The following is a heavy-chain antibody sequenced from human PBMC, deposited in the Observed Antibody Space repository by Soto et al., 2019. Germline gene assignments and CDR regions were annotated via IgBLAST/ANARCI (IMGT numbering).Heavy chain of an antibody. Sequence: SVKVSCKASVGTFSSYAISCVRQEPGQGLEWMGGIIPIFGTANYAQKFQGRVTITADESTSTAYMELSSLRSEDTAVYYCASSRYSSGWYLAPAFDIWGQGTMVTVSS. D-gene: IGHD6-19*01. V-gene: IGHV1-69*13. J-gene: IGHJ3*02. CDR2: IIPIFGTA. CDR1: VGTFSSYA. CDR3: ASSRYSSGWYLAPAFDI.